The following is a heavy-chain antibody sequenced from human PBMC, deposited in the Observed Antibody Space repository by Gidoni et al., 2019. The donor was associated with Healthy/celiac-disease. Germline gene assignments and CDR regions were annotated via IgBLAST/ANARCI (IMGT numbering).Heavy chain of an antibody. D-gene: IGHD2-15*01. CDR3: ATSGPYCSGGSCYSGY. J-gene: IGHJ4*02. Sequence: EVQLVESGGGLVKPGGSLRPSCAASGFTFRSYSMNWVRQAPGKGLEWVSSISSSRSYIYYADSVKGRFTISRDNAKNSLYLQMNSLRAEDTAVYYCATSGPYCSGGSCYSGYWGQGTLVTVSS. V-gene: IGHV3-21*01. CDR1: GFTFRSYS. CDR2: ISSSRSYI.